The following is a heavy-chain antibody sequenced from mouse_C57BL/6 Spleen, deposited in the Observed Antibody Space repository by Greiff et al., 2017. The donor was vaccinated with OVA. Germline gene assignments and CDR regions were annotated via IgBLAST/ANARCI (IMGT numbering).Heavy chain of an antibody. CDR2: IDPSDSYT. Sequence: QVQLKQSGAELVMPGASVKLSCKASGYTFTSYWMHWVKQRPGQGLEWIGEIDPSDSYTNYNQKFKGKSTLTVDKSSSTAYMQLSSLTSEDSAVYYCARGDYVDYWGQGTTLTVSS. CDR3: ARGDYVDY. J-gene: IGHJ2*01. CDR1: GYTFTSYW. V-gene: IGHV1-69*01.